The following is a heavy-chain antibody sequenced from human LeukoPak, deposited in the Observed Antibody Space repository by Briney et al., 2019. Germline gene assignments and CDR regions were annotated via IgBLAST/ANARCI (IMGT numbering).Heavy chain of an antibody. J-gene: IGHJ4*02. CDR1: GFTFSSYG. CDR3: ASALPHDY. Sequence: TGGSLRLSCAASGFTFSSYGMHWVRQAPGKGLEWVAFIRYDGSNKYYADSVKGRFTISRDNSKNTLYLQMNSLRADDTAVYYCASALPHDYGGQGTLVTVSP. D-gene: IGHD1-26*01. CDR2: IRYDGSNK. V-gene: IGHV3-30*02.